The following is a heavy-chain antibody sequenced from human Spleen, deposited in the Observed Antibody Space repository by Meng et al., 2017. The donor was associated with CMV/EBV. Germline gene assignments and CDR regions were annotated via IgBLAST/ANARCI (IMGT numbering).Heavy chain of an antibody. D-gene: IGHD2-2*02. Sequence: ASVKVSCKASGYPFTSFYIHWVRQAPGQGLEWMGSINPNSGGTTYAQKFQGRVSMTRDTSISTAYMELSRLRSDDTAVYYCAGVVPAAIRGYYYYGMDVWGQGTTVTVSS. J-gene: IGHJ6*02. CDR1: GYPFTSFY. CDR3: AGVVPAAIRGYYYYGMDV. V-gene: IGHV1-2*02. CDR2: INPNSGGT.